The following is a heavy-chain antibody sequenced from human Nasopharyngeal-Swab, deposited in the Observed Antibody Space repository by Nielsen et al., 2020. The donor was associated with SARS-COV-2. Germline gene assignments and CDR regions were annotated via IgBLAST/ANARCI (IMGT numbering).Heavy chain of an antibody. V-gene: IGHV1-69*13. J-gene: IGHJ6*02. D-gene: IGHD3-9*01. CDR3: ARDRYDILTGYYPPLYYGMDV. CDR2: IIPIFGTA. CDR1: GGTFSSYA. Sequence: SVKVSCKASGGTFSSYAISWVRQAPGQGLEWMGGIIPIFGTANYAQKFQGRVTITADESTSTAYMELSSLRSEDTAVYYCARDRYDILTGYYPPLYYGMDVWGQGTTVTVSS.